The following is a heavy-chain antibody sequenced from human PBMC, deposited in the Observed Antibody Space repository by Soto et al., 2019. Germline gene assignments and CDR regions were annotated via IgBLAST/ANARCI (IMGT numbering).Heavy chain of an antibody. Sequence: QVQLGQSGAEVKNPGSSVKVSCKTSGGTFNSYLIDWVRQAPGQGLEWMGGIIPAFGTAKYAQKFQGRVTITADKSTTTAYMELRTLTSEDTAVYYCARGLDQPPVGLYFDTWGQGTLVTVSS. V-gene: IGHV1-69*06. CDR2: IIPAFGTA. CDR3: ARGLDQPPVGLYFDT. J-gene: IGHJ4*02. D-gene: IGHD2-2*01. CDR1: GGTFNSYL.